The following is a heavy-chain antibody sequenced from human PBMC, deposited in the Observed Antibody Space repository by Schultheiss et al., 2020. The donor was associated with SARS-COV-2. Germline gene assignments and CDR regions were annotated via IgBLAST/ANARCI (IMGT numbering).Heavy chain of an antibody. V-gene: IGHV3-30*18. CDR1: GFTFSSYW. J-gene: IGHJ6*02. CDR3: AKDKSNSQPYYYYGMDV. CDR2: ISYDGSNK. D-gene: IGHD4-11*01. Sequence: GESLKISCAASGFTFSSYWMSWVRQAPGKGLEWVAVISYDGSNKYYADSVKGRFTISRDNAKNSLYLQMNSLRDEDTAVYYCAKDKSNSQPYYYYGMDVWGQGTTVTVSS.